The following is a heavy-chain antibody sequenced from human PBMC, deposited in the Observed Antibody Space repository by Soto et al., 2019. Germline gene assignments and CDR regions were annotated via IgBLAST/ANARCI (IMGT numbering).Heavy chain of an antibody. V-gene: IGHV2-5*02. D-gene: IGHD2-15*01. CDR2: SYWDDDK. Sequence: QITLKESGPTLVKPTQTLTLTCTFSGFSLSTSGVGVGWIRQPPGKALEWLALSYWDDDKRYSPSLKSRLTVTKDTSKNQVVLRMTNMDPVDTATYYCAHNIVVFDSWGPGTLVTVSS. CDR1: GFSLSTSGVG. CDR3: AHNIVVFDS. J-gene: IGHJ4*02.